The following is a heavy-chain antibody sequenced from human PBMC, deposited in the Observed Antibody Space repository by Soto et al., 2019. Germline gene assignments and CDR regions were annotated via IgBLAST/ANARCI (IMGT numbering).Heavy chain of an antibody. CDR1: GGSISSTPYY. CDR3: ARHAPYCSSTSHCAYGMDV. D-gene: IGHD2-2*01. J-gene: IGHJ6*02. CDR2: IYYSGST. V-gene: IGHV4-61*05. Sequence: SETLSLTCTVSGGSISSTPYYWIWIHQHPGQGREWIGYIYYSGSTDYNPSLKSRVTISVDTSKNQFSLKLSSVTAADTAVYYCARHAPYCSSTSHCAYGMDVWGQGTTVTVSS.